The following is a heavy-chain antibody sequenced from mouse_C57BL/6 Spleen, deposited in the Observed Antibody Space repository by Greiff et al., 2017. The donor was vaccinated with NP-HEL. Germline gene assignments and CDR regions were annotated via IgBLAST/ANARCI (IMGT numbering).Heavy chain of an antibody. V-gene: IGHV1-80*01. Sequence: LQQSGASVKISCKASGYAFSSYWMNWVKQRPGKGLEWIGQIYPGDGDTNYNGKFKGKATLTADKSSSTAYMQLSSLTSEDSAVYFCARWDSNYGDYWGQGTTLTVSS. CDR1: GYAFSSYW. D-gene: IGHD2-5*01. CDR3: ARWDSNYGDY. CDR2: IYPGDGDT. J-gene: IGHJ2*01.